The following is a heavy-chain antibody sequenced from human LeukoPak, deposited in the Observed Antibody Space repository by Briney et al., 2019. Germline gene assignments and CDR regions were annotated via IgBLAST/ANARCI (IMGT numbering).Heavy chain of an antibody. J-gene: IGHJ4*02. CDR2: IRGNNDNT. CDR3: VRDSAYSPDY. V-gene: IGHV1-18*03. CDR1: GYIFNTYG. D-gene: IGHD5-12*01. Sequence: ASVKVSCKTSGYIFNTYGISWVRQAPGQGLEWMAWIRGNNDNTKYAQKFQGRVTLTTDASTSTAYMELRGLTSDDMAVYYCVRDSAYSPDYWGQGSLVTVSP.